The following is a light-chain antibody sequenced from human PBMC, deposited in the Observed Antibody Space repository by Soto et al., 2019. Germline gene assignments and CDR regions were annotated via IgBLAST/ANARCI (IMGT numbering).Light chain of an antibody. J-gene: IGKJ5*01. V-gene: IGKV3-11*01. CDR3: QQRSNWPPIT. Sequence: DIVLTQSPATLSLAPGVIATLSCMASQSVSSYLALYQQKPGQAPRLLIYDASNSDTVIPARFSGSGSGTDFTLTISSLEPEDFAVYYCQQRSNWPPITFGQGTRLEIK. CDR1: QSVSSY. CDR2: DAS.